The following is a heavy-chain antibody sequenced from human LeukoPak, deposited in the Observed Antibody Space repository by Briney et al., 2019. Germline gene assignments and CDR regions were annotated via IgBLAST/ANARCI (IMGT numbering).Heavy chain of an antibody. Sequence: SLRLSXAXXXVTFXXXAMQWVRQAGGKGREWVAGISWKRGSIVYGDSVKGRFTISRENAKNSLYMQMNSLRAEDTALYYCAKESSSSWYGPYDYWGQGTLVTVSS. J-gene: IGHJ4*02. CDR2: ISWKRGSI. D-gene: IGHD6-13*01. CDR1: XVTFXXXA. CDR3: AKESSSSWYGPYDY. V-gene: IGHV3-9*01.